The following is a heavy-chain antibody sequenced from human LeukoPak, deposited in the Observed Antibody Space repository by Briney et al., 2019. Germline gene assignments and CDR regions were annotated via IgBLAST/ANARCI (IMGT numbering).Heavy chain of an antibody. J-gene: IGHJ2*01. CDR3: ARAPVGDFVVMYVCL. CDR2: ISCSGGST. V-gene: IGHV3-23*01. D-gene: IGHD4-17*01. Sequence: GGSLRLSCAASGFTFSSYAMHWVRQAPGKGLEWVSAISCSGGSTNYANSVKGRFTISRDNSKNTLYLQVNSLRAEDTAVSYCARAPVGDFVVMYVCLWGRGT. CDR1: GFTFSSYA.